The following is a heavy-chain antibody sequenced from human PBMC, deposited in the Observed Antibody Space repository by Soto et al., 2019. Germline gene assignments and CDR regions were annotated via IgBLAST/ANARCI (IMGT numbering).Heavy chain of an antibody. V-gene: IGHV3-64D*06. D-gene: IGHD5-18*01. CDR3: VKDLVDTAMVIGYNWFDP. CDR2: ISSNGGST. J-gene: IGHJ5*02. Sequence: EVQLVESGGGLVQHGGSLRLSCSASGFTFSSYAMHWVRQAPGKGLEYVSAISSNGGSTYYADSVKGRFTISRDNSKNTLYLQMSSLRAEDTAVYYCVKDLVDTAMVIGYNWFDPWGQGTLVTVSS. CDR1: GFTFSSYA.